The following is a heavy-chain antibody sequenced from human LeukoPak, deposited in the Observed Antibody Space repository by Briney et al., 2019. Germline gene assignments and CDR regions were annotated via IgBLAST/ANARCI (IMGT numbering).Heavy chain of an antibody. CDR1: GGSISSSNW. CDR3: ARAPLGGYCSSTSCYPPHDAFDI. CDR2: IYHSGST. V-gene: IGHV4-4*02. Sequence: TSGTLSLTCAVSGGSISSSNWWSWVRQPPGKGLEWIGEIYHSGSTNYNPSVKSRVTISVDKSKNQFSLKLSSVTAADTAVYYCARAPLGGYCSSTSCYPPHDAFDIWGQGTMVTVSS. D-gene: IGHD2-2*01. J-gene: IGHJ3*02.